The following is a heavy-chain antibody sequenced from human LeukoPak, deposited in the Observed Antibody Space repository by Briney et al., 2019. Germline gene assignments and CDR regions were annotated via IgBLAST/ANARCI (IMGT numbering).Heavy chain of an antibody. J-gene: IGHJ6*02. CDR1: GFPFSSYE. V-gene: IGHV3-48*03. D-gene: IGHD2-2*01. CDR2: ISCSGSTI. Sequence: GGSLRLSCGASGFPFSSYEMNWVREAPGKGLEWVSYISCSGSTIYYADSVKGRFTISRHNAKNSLYLQMNSLRAEDTAVYYCEREMVVPAATTYYYYGMDVWGQGTTVTVSS. CDR3: EREMVVPAATTYYYYGMDV.